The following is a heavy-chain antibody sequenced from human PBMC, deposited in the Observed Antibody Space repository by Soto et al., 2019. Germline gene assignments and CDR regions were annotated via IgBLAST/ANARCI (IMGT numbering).Heavy chain of an antibody. V-gene: IGHV3-21*01. CDR3: ARVDRRGVAVAEMGVDC. CDR1: GFTFSTYS. Sequence: EVQLLESGGGLVKPGVSLSLSCAASGFTFSTYSMNWVRQVPGKGLERVSSISSSSGYIYYSDSLQGRFTISRDTAKSSLYRQMNGLRADDTAVYYCARVDRRGVAVAEMGVDCWGQGTPVTVS. J-gene: IGHJ4*02. CDR2: ISSSSGYI. D-gene: IGHD6-19*01.